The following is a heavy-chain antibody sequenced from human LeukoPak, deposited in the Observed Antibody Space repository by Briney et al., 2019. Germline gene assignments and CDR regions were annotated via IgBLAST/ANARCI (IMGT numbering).Heavy chain of an antibody. Sequence: VASVKVSCKASGYTFTGYYMHWVRQAPGQGLEWMGWINPNSGGTNYAQKFQGRVTMTRDTSISTAYMELNSLRSDDTAVYYCARGTYYDSSGYSGVRLFDYWGQGTLLTVSS. V-gene: IGHV1-2*02. CDR3: ARGTYYDSSGYSGVRLFDY. J-gene: IGHJ4*02. CDR2: INPNSGGT. CDR1: GYTFTGYY. D-gene: IGHD3-22*01.